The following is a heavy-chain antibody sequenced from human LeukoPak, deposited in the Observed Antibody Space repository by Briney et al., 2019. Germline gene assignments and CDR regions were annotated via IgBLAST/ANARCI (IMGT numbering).Heavy chain of an antibody. J-gene: IGHJ6*02. CDR1: GYTFTSYD. CDR3: ASYITPGGYYYYGMDV. Sequence: ASVKVSCKASGYTFTSYDINWVRQATGQGLEWMGWMNTNSGNTGYAQKFQGRVTMTRNTSISTAYMELSSLRSEDTAVYYCASYITPGGYYYYGMDVWGQGTMVTVSS. V-gene: IGHV1-8*01. CDR2: MNTNSGNT. D-gene: IGHD3-10*01.